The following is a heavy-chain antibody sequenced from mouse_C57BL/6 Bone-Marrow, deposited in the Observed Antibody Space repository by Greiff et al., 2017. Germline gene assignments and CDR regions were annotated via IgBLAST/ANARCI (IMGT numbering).Heavy chain of an antibody. CDR3: TVYYYGSSSFAY. CDR2: IRLKSDTYAT. V-gene: IGHV6-3*01. CDR1: GFTFSNYW. Sequence: EVQLVESGGGLVQPGGSMKLSCVASGFTFSNYWMNWVRQSPEKGLEWVAQIRLKSDTYATNYAVSVKGRFTISRDDSKSSVYLQMNNLRAEDTGIYYCTVYYYGSSSFAYWGQGTLVTVSA. J-gene: IGHJ3*01. D-gene: IGHD1-1*01.